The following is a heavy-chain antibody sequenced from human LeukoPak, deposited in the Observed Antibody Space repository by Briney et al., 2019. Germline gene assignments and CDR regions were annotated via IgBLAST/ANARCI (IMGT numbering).Heavy chain of an antibody. CDR2: IYSGGST. CDR1: GFTVSSNY. V-gene: IGHV3-53*01. D-gene: IGHD3-10*01. Sequence: GGSLRLSCAASGFTVSSNYMSWVRQAPGKGLEWVSVIYSGGSTYYADSVKGRFTISRDNSKNTLYLQMNSLRAEDTAVYYCVRATYGSGSYVDYWGQGTLVTVSS. J-gene: IGHJ4*02. CDR3: VRATYGSGSYVDY.